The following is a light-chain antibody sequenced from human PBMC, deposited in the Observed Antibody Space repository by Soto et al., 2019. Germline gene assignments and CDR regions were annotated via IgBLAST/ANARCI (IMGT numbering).Light chain of an antibody. Sequence: DIFVTHAPATLSLSPGKRATLSCWASHSFSSYLAWYQHKPGQAPSLLIYGASSRASGIPDRFSGSASRTEFXXTISRLEPEDLAVYYCQQYDNSLTWTFGQGTK. CDR2: GAS. CDR3: QQYDNSLTWT. V-gene: IGKV3-20*01. CDR1: HSFSSY. J-gene: IGKJ1*01.